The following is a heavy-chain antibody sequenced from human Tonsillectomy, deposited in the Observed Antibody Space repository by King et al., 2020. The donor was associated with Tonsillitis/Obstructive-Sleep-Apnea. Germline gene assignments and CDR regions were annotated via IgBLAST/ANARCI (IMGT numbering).Heavy chain of an antibody. V-gene: IGHV4-39*01. CDR1: GHSIRSSSYY. CDR3: ARHVRDGYGTNFDY. CDR2: IYYTGST. D-gene: IGHD5-24*01. J-gene: IGHJ4*02. Sequence: QLQESGPGLVKPSETLSLTCTVSGHSIRSSSYYWGWIRQPPGKGLEWIGTIYYTGSTYYNPSLKSRVTISIDTSKHQFSLKLSSVTAADTALYYCARHVRDGYGTNFDYWGQGTLVTVSS.